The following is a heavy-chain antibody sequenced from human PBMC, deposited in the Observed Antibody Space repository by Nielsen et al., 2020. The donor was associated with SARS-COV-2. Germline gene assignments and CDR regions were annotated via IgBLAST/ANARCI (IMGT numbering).Heavy chain of an antibody. CDR1: GGSISSYY. V-gene: IGHV4-59*13. Sequence: SETLSLTCTVPGGSISSYYWSWIRQPPGKGLEWIGYIYYSGSTNYNPSLKSRVTISVDTSKNQFSLKLSSVTAADTAVYYCARDHSSGWYFDYWGQGTLVTVSS. J-gene: IGHJ4*02. CDR3: ARDHSSGWYFDY. D-gene: IGHD6-19*01. CDR2: IYYSGST.